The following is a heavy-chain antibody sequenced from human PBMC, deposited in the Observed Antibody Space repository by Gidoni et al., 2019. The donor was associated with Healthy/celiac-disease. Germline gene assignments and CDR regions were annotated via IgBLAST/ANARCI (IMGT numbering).Heavy chain of an antibody. CDR2: IKQDGSEK. CDR1: GFTFSSYW. J-gene: IGHJ4*02. Sequence: EVQLVESGGGLVQPGGSLRLSCAASGFTFSSYWMSWVRQAPGKGLEWVANIKQDGSEKYYVDSVKGRFTISRDNAKNSLYLQMNSLRAEDTAVYYCARDRYSSSWDYYFDYWGQGTLVTVSS. CDR3: ARDRYSSSWDYYFDY. D-gene: IGHD6-13*01. V-gene: IGHV3-7*03.